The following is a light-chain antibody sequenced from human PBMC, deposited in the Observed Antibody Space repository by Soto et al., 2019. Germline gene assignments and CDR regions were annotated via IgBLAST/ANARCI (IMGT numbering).Light chain of an antibody. Sequence: EIVLTQSPGTLSLSPGERATLSCRASQSVSSSYLAWYQQKPGQAPRLLIYGASGRPTGIPDRFSGSGSGTDFHRTISRLEPEDFAVYYCQQYGSSPRYTFGQRTKLEIK. CDR1: QSVSSSY. V-gene: IGKV3-20*01. CDR3: QQYGSSPRYT. CDR2: GAS. J-gene: IGKJ2*01.